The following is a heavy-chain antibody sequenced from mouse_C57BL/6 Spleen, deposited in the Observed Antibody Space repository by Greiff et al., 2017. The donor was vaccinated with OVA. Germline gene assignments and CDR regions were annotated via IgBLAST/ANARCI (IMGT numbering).Heavy chain of an antibody. J-gene: IGHJ1*03. Sequence: QVQLQQPGAELVKPGASVKLSCKASGYTFTSYWMHWVKQRPGQGLEWIGMIHPNSGSTNYNEKFKSKATLTVDKSSSTAYMQLSSLTSEDSAVYYCATPIYYDYEGYFDVWGTGTTVTVSS. CDR3: ATPIYYDYEGYFDV. CDR1: GYTFTSYW. D-gene: IGHD2-4*01. CDR2: IHPNSGST. V-gene: IGHV1-64*01.